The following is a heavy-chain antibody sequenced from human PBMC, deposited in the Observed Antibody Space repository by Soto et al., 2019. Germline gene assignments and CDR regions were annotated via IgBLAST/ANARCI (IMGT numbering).Heavy chain of an antibody. CDR2: IYYSGST. Sequence: QPQLQESGPGLVKPSETLSLTCTVSGASISTSKTYWGWIRQSPGKGLEWIGSIYYSGSTYYNPSLRSLLTIPVETSKNLFSLRLRSVTAADTAVYYCARHREADTPMVNSDFDFWGQGALVTVSS. D-gene: IGHD5-18*01. CDR1: GASISTSKTY. J-gene: IGHJ4*02. CDR3: ARHREADTPMVNSDFDF. V-gene: IGHV4-39*01.